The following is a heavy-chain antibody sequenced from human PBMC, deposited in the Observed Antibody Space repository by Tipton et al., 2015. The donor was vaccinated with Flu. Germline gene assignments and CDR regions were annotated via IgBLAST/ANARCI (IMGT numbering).Heavy chain of an antibody. V-gene: IGHV4-31*03. Sequence: TLSLTCTVSGDSISSDGYFWSWIRQHPGKGLEWIGYIYYSGSTYYNPSLKSRMTISADTSKNQFSLKLSSVTAADTAVYYCARRHYCSTTSCYQPFDNWGQGTLVTVSS. CDR2: IYYSGST. CDR1: GDSISSDGYF. J-gene: IGHJ4*02. D-gene: IGHD2-2*01. CDR3: ARRHYCSTTSCYQPFDN.